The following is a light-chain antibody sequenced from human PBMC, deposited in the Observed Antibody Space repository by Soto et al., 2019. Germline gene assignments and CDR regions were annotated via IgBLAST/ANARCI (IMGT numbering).Light chain of an antibody. CDR2: KAS. Sequence: IQVDKNTTNVRPFVEESVSLSCRASQLISSWLAWYHKKPGKAPKLLIYKASRLERGVPPRLIGSASGTEFTLSSPSMQADEFATDDCQPYDKHWPFRQGTKVDIK. CDR3: QPYDKHWP. J-gene: IGKJ1*01. CDR1: QLISSW. V-gene: IGKV1-5*03.